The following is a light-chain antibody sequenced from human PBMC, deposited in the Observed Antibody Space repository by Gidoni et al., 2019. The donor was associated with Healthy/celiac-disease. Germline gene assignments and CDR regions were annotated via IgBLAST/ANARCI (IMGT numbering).Light chain of an antibody. CDR2: EAS. CDR3: QQRSNWPPWT. V-gene: IGKV3-11*01. Sequence: ATLSCRASQSVSSYLAWYQQKPGQAPRLLIYEASNRATGIPARFSGSGSGTDFTLTISSLEPEDFAVYYCQQRSNWPPWTFGQGTKVEIK. CDR1: QSVSSY. J-gene: IGKJ1*01.